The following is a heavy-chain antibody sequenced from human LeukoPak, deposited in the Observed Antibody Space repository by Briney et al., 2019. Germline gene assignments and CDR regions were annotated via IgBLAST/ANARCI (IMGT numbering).Heavy chain of an antibody. Sequence: SETLSLTCAVYGGSFSGYYWSWTRQPPGKGLEWIGEINHSGSTNYNPSLKSRVTISVDTSKNQFSLKLSSVTAADTAVYYCARTKQTMVRGVRRGYGMDVWGQGTTVTVSS. J-gene: IGHJ6*02. V-gene: IGHV4-34*01. CDR3: ARTKQTMVRGVRRGYGMDV. D-gene: IGHD3-10*01. CDR1: GGSFSGYY. CDR2: INHSGST.